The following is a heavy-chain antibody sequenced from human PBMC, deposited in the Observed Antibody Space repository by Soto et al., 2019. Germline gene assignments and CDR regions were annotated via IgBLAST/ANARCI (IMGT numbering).Heavy chain of an antibody. Sequence: GGSLRLSCAASGFTFSSYGMHWVRQAPGKGLEWVAVISYDGSNKYYADSVKGRFTISRDNSKNTLYLQMNSLRSEDTAVYYCAKNARYYCGGNFFFDYWGQGTLVTVSS. CDR2: ISYDGSNK. CDR3: AKNARYYCGGNFFFDY. D-gene: IGHD2-21*01. J-gene: IGHJ4*02. V-gene: IGHV3-30*18. CDR1: GFTFSSYG.